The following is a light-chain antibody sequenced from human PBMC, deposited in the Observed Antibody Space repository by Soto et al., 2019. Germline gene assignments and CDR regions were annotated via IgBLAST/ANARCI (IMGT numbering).Light chain of an antibody. CDR1: QTISNL. V-gene: IGKV1-39*01. Sequence: DMEMTQSPSSLSASVGDRVTITCRPSQTISNLINWYQQKPGKAPNLLIYAASSLQPGVPSRFSGSASGTAFTLTISSLQPEDFATYYCQQSYSTRYTFGQGTKLEIK. CDR2: AAS. J-gene: IGKJ2*01. CDR3: QQSYSTRYT.